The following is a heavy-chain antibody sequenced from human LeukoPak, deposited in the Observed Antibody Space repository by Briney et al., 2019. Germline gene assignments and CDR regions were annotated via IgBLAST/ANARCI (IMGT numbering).Heavy chain of an antibody. CDR3: AREEYYYGSGSYFGWFDP. CDR2: INHSGST. V-gene: IGHV4-34*01. J-gene: IGHJ5*02. CDR1: GGSFSGYY. D-gene: IGHD3-10*01. Sequence: PSETLSLTCAVYGGSFSGYYWSWIRQPPGKGLEWIREINHSGSTNYNPSLKSRVAISVDTSKNQFSLKLSSVTAADTAVYYCAREEYYYGSGSYFGWFDPWGQGTLVTVSS.